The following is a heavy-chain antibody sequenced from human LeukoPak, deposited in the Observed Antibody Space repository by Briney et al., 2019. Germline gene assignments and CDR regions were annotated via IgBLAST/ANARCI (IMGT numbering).Heavy chain of an antibody. Sequence: PSETLSLTCAVSGGSFSGYYWSWIRQPPGKGLEWIGEINHSGSTNYNPSLKSRVTISVDTSKNQFSLKLSSVTAADTAVYYCARGVDYYGVWGQGTLVTVSS. CDR3: ARGVDYYGV. D-gene: IGHD3-10*01. V-gene: IGHV4-34*01. J-gene: IGHJ4*02. CDR2: INHSGST. CDR1: GGSFSGYY.